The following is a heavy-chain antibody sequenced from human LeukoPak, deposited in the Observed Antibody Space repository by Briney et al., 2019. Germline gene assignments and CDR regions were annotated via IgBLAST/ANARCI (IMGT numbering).Heavy chain of an antibody. Sequence: SVKVSCKASGGTFSSYAISWARQAPGQGLEWMGGIIPIFGTANYAQKFQGRVTITADKSTSTAYMELSSLRSEDTAVYYCASCREDGSGSLFLGWFDPWGQGTLVTVSS. CDR2: IIPIFGTA. CDR3: ASCREDGSGSLFLGWFDP. D-gene: IGHD3-10*01. CDR1: GGTFSSYA. V-gene: IGHV1-69*06. J-gene: IGHJ5*02.